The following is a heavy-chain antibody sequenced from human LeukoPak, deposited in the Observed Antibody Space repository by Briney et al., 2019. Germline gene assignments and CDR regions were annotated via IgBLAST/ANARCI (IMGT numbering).Heavy chain of an antibody. D-gene: IGHD6-13*01. Sequence: ASVKVSCKASGYTFTGYYMHWVRQPPGQGLEWMGRINPNSGGTNYAQKFQGRVTMTRDTSISTAYMELSWLRSDDTAVYYCARGVDSSSLFYWGQGTLVTVSS. V-gene: IGHV1-2*06. CDR2: INPNSGGT. J-gene: IGHJ4*02. CDR1: GYTFTGYY. CDR3: ARGVDSSSLFY.